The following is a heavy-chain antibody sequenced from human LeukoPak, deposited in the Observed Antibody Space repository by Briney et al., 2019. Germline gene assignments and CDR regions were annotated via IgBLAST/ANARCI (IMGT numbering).Heavy chain of an antibody. J-gene: IGHJ5*02. V-gene: IGHV4-39*07. CDR3: ARDRNTFAGSDT. CDR2: IYYSGST. CDR1: GGSISSSSYY. Sequence: SETLSLTCTVSGGSISSSSYYWGWIRQPPGKGLEWIGSIYYSGSTYYNPSLKSRVTISVDTSKNQFSLKLSSVTAADTAVYYCARDRNTFAGSDTWGQGTLVTVSS. D-gene: IGHD3-16*01.